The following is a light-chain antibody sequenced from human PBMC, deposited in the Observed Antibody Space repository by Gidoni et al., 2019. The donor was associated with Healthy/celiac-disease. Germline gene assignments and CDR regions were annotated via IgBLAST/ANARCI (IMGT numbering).Light chain of an antibody. CDR1: QRVSSSD. CDR2: GAS. CDR3: QQYGSSPRT. V-gene: IGKV3-20*01. J-gene: IGKJ1*01. Sequence: EIVLTHSPGTLSLSPGERAPLSCRASQRVSSSDLAWYQQKPGPAPRLLIYGASSRATGIPDRFSGSGSGTDFTLTISRLEPEDFAVYYCQQYGSSPRTFGQGTKVEIK.